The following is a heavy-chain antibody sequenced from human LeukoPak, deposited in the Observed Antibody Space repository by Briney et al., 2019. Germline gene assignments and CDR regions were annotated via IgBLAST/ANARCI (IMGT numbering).Heavy chain of an antibody. Sequence: GGSLRLSCAASGFTFSSYSMNWVRQAPGKGLEWVSYISSSSSTIYYADSVKGRFFISRDNAKNSLYLQMNSLRAEDTAVYYCARAPKFRLVGVPKGPFDPWGQGTLVTVSS. V-gene: IGHV3-48*04. CDR3: ARAPKFRLVGVPKGPFDP. J-gene: IGHJ5*02. CDR1: GFTFSSYS. CDR2: ISSSSSTI. D-gene: IGHD1-26*01.